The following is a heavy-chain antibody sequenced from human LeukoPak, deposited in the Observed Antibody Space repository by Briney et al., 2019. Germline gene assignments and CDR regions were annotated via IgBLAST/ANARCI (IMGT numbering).Heavy chain of an antibody. CDR1: GSSISSYY. J-gene: IGHJ4*02. Sequence: SETLSLTCTVSGSSISSYYWSWIRQPPGKGLEWIAYISDIGSINYNPSLKSRVTISLDTSKNQFSLKLSSVTAADTAVYYCAGHHPRNTVDFWGQGTLVTVSS. V-gene: IGHV4-59*08. D-gene: IGHD2/OR15-2a*01. CDR2: ISDIGSI. CDR3: AGHHPRNTVDF.